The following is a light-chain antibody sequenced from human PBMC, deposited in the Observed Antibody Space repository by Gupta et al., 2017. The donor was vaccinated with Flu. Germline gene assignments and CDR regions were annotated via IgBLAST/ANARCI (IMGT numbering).Light chain of an antibody. V-gene: IGKV3-15*01. Sequence: EIVMTQSPVTLSVFPGERATLSCRASQNVNSNLVWYQQKPGQAPRLLIYSASTRATGIPARFSGSGSGTEFTLTSSSLQSEDVAVYYWQQDNNWRTFGQGTKVEIK. CDR3: QQDNNWRT. CDR2: SAS. CDR1: QNVNSN. J-gene: IGKJ1*01.